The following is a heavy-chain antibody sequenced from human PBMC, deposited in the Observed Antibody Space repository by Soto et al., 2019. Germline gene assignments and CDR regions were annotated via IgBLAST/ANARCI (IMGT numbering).Heavy chain of an antibody. D-gene: IGHD6-13*01. CDR3: ARGLYSSSWSHFDP. V-gene: IGHV1-69*02. Sequence: QVQLVQSGAEVKKPGSSVKVSCKASGGTFSSYTISWVRQAPGQGLEWMGRIIPILGIANYAQKFQGRVTITADKSTSTAYMELSSLRSEDTAVYYCARGLYSSSWSHFDPWGQGTLVTVSS. J-gene: IGHJ5*02. CDR2: IIPILGIA. CDR1: GGTFSSYT.